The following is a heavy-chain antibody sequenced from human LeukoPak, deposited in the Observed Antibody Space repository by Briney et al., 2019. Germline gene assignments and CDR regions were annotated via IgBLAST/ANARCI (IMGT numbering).Heavy chain of an antibody. CDR2: INHSGST. J-gene: IGHJ6*03. D-gene: IGHD1-26*01. CDR1: GGSISSSNW. CDR3: ARHGKYYYYYYMDV. Sequence: SETLSLTCAVSGGSISSSNWWSWIRQPPGKGLEWIGEINHSGSTNYNPSLKSRVTISVDTSKNQFSLKLSSVTAADTAVYYCARHGKYYYYYYMDVWGKGTTVTIS. V-gene: IGHV4-4*02.